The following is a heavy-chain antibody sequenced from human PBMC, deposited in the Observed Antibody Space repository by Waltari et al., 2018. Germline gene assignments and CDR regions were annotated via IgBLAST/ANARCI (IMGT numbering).Heavy chain of an antibody. J-gene: IGHJ5*02. CDR2: IYYSGGT. Sequence: QLQLQESGPGLVKPSETLSLTCTVSGGSISSSSYYWGWIRQPPGKGLEWIGSIYYSGGTYYNPSLKSRVTISVDTSKNQFSLKLSSVTAADTAVYYCARHPRLRYFDWLWNSGNWFDPWGQGTLVTVSS. V-gene: IGHV4-39*01. CDR1: GGSISSSSYY. D-gene: IGHD3-9*01. CDR3: ARHPRLRYFDWLWNSGNWFDP.